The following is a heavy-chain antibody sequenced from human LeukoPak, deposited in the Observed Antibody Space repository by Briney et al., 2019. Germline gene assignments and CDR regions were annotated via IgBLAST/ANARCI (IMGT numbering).Heavy chain of an antibody. CDR2: IYYSGNT. V-gene: IGHV4-30-4*08. J-gene: IGHJ4*02. Sequence: SETLSLTCTVSGGSIRSGDHYWSWIRQSPGKGLEWMGYIYYSGNTYYNPSLKSRLTISIDTSRNQFSLKVTSVTAADTAVYYCARSYSSGWGFYFEYWGQGTLATVSS. CDR1: GGSIRSGDHY. D-gene: IGHD6-19*01. CDR3: ARSYSSGWGFYFEY.